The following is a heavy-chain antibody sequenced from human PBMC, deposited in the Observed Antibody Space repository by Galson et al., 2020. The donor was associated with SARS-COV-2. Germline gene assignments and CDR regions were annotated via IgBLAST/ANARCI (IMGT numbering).Heavy chain of an antibody. CDR2: IYHSGST. D-gene: IGHD6-13*01. CDR1: GGSISSSNW. V-gene: IGHV4-4*02. J-gene: IGHJ6*02. Sequence: SETLSLTCAVSGGSISSSNWWSWVRQPPGKGLEWIGEIYHSGSTNYNPSLKSRVTISVDKSKNQFSLKLSSVTAADTAVYYCARASASSSSWFYYDDGMDVWGQGTTVTVSS. CDR3: ARASASSSSWFYYDDGMDV.